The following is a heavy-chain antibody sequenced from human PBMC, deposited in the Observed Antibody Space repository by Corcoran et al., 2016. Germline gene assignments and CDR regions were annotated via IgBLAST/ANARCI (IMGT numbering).Heavy chain of an antibody. CDR3: ASDLRPVDDYYGMDV. CDR1: GFTFSSYW. CDR2: ITQDGSEK. Sequence: EVQLVESGGGLVQPGGSLRLSCAASGFTFSSYWMSWVRPSPGKGPEWVANITQDGSEKYYVDSVKGRFTISRGNAKNSLYLQMNSLRAEETAVYYCASDLRPVDDYYGMDVWGQGTKVTVSS. V-gene: IGHV3-7*01. D-gene: IGHD6-19*01. J-gene: IGHJ6*02.